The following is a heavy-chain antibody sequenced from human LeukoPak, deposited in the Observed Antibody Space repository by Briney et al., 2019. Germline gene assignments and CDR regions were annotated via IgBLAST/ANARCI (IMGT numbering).Heavy chain of an antibody. CDR1: GFTFRSYG. Sequence: GGSLRLSCAACGFTFRSYGMHWVRQARGKGLEGVAVIPYDGSNKYYAASVKGRFTITRDNSKNTLYLQMNSLRAEDTAVYYCAKERGTECGHAEYFQHWGQGTLVTVSS. CDR3: AKERGTECGHAEYFQH. D-gene: IGHD1-1*01. CDR2: IPYDGSNK. J-gene: IGHJ1*01. V-gene: IGHV3-30*18.